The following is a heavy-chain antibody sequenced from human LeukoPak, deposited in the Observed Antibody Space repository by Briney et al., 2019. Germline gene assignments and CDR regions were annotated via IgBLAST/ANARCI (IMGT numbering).Heavy chain of an antibody. D-gene: IGHD3-22*01. CDR2: INPNSGGT. CDR1: GYTFTGYY. V-gene: IGHV1-2*06. CDR3: AREYDSSFGPAFDI. Sequence: ASVKVSCKASGYTFTGYYMHWVRQAPGQELEWMGRINPNSGGTNYAQKFQGRVTMTRDTSISTAYMELSRLRSDDTAVYYCAREYDSSFGPAFDIWGQGTMVTVSS. J-gene: IGHJ3*02.